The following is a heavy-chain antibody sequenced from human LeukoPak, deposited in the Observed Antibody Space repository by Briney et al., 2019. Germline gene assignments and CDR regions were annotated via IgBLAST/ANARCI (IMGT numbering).Heavy chain of an antibody. V-gene: IGHV4-34*01. D-gene: IGHD3-9*01. CDR3: ARYDILTGYYRIDY. CDR2: INHSGST. CDR1: GGSFSGYY. Sequence: SETLSLTCAVYGGSFSGYYWSLIRQPPGKGLEWIGEINHSGSTNYNPSLKSRVTISVDTSKNQFSLKLSSVTAADTAVYYCARYDILTGYYRIDYWGQGTLVTVSS. J-gene: IGHJ4*02.